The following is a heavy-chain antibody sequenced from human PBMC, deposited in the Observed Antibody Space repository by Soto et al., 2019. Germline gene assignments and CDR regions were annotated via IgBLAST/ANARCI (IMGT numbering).Heavy chain of an antibody. V-gene: IGHV3-9*01. CDR3: ARLSDKWFDP. D-gene: IGHD3-16*02. Sequence: GGSLRLSCATSGFTFDDYSMHWVRQAPGKGLEWVSGIKWNSATIVYADSVKGRFTISRDNAKKSLYLQMNDLRVEDTALYYCARLSDKWFDPWGQGTLVTVSS. CDR2: IKWNSATI. J-gene: IGHJ5*02. CDR1: GFTFDDYS.